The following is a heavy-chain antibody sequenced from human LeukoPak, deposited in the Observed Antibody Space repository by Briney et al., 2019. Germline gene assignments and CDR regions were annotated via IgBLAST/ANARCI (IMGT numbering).Heavy chain of an antibody. CDR1: GGSISSYY. V-gene: IGHV4-59*01. CDR2: IYYSGST. J-gene: IGHJ2*01. Sequence: SETLSLTCTVFGGSISSYYWSWIRQPPGKGLEWIGYIYYSGSTNYNPSLKSRVTISVDTSKNQFSLKLSSVTAADTAVYYCARAARYFDLWGRGTLVTVSS. CDR3: ARAARYFDL.